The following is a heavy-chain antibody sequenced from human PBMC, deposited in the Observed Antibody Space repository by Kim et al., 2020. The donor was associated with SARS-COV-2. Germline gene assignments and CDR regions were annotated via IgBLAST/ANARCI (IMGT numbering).Heavy chain of an antibody. CDR3: ARGYGGNPGEHFDY. Sequence: NPSPRSRVTISVATSKNPCSLKLSSVTAADTSVYYCARGYGGNPGEHFDYWGQGTLVTVSS. V-gene: IGHV4-39*01. D-gene: IGHD2-15*01. J-gene: IGHJ4*02.